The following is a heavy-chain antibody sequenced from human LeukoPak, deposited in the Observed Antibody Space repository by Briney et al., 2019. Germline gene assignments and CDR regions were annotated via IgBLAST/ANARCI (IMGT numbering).Heavy chain of an antibody. J-gene: IGHJ5*02. CDR1: GGTFSSYA. Sequence: SVKVSCKASGGTFSSYAISWVRQAPGQGLEWMGGIIPIFGTANHAQKFQGRVTITADESTSTAYMELSSLRSEDTAVYYCARDFVDGYCSGGSCHNWFDPWGQGTLVTVSS. CDR2: IIPIFGTA. CDR3: ARDFVDGYCSGGSCHNWFDP. D-gene: IGHD2-15*01. V-gene: IGHV1-69*13.